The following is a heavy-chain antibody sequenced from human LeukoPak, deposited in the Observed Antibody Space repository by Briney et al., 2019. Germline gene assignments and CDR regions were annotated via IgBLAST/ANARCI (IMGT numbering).Heavy chain of an antibody. CDR1: GFTFSSYG. CDR2: ISYDGSNK. D-gene: IGHD3-3*01. V-gene: IGHV3-30*03. CDR3: ASWSSYYMDV. J-gene: IGHJ6*03. Sequence: GGSLRLSCAASGFTFSSYGMHWVRQAPGKGLEWVAVISYDGSNKYYADSVKGRFTISRDNSKNTLYLQMNSLRAEDTAVYYCASWSSYYMDVWGKGTTVTVSS.